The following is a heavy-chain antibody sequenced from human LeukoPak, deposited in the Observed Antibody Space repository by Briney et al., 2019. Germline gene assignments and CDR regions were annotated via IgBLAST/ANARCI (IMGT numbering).Heavy chain of an antibody. CDR2: IKQDGSEQ. V-gene: IGHV3-7*01. J-gene: IGHJ3*01. CDR3: ARDTETLYYDANGYHA. CDR1: GFTFRRFW. Sequence: GGSLRLSCAASGFTFRRFWMSWVRQAPGKGLEWVANIKQDGSEQYYVDSVKGRFTISRDNAKNLLYLQMNSLRAEDTAVYYCARDTETLYYDANGYHAWGQGTMVTVSS. D-gene: IGHD3-22*01.